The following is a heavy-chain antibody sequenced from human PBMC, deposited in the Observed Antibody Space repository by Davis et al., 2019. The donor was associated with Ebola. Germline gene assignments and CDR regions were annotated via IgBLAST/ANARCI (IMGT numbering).Heavy chain of an antibody. J-gene: IGHJ4*02. CDR1: GFTFSSYA. V-gene: IGHV3-21*01. CDR3: ASGLDY. CDR2: ISISSAFI. Sequence: GESLKISCAASGFTFSSYAMSWVRQAPGKGLEWVSSISISSAFIYYADSVKGRFTISRDNAKNSLYLQMDGLRVEDTAVYYCASGLDYWGQGSLVTVSS.